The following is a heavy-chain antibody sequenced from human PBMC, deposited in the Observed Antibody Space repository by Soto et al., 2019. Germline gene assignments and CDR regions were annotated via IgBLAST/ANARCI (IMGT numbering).Heavy chain of an antibody. J-gene: IGHJ4*02. D-gene: IGHD6-19*01. CDR3: AKEDTSSGSLDY. Sequence: SGGSLRLSCAASGFPFGGNAMSWVRQVPGKGLEWVSGISDSGATTYYADSVRGRFTISRDNSKNTLYLQMKSLRAEDSASYYCAKEDTSSGSLDYWGQGALVTVSS. CDR1: GFPFGGNA. V-gene: IGHV3-23*01. CDR2: ISDSGATT.